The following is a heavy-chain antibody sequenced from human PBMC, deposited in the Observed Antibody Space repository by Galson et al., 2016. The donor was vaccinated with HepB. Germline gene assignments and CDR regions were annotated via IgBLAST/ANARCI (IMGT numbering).Heavy chain of an antibody. V-gene: IGHV3-30*18. CDR1: GFSFSNYG. J-gene: IGHJ4*02. Sequence: SLRLSCAASGFSFSNYGMHWVRQAPGKGLEWVSVISYDGSNKYYTDSVKGRFTISRDTSKNTLYLQMNSLRAEDTAVYYCAKDREQNYYDTSGYPDYWGQGTLVTVSS. D-gene: IGHD3-22*01. CDR3: AKDREQNYYDTSGYPDY. CDR2: ISYDGSNK.